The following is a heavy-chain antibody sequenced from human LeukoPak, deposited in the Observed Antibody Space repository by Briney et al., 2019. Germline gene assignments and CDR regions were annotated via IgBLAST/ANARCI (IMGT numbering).Heavy chain of an antibody. D-gene: IGHD3-10*01. Sequence: GESLKISCKGSGYSFTSYWIGWVRQMPGKGLEWMGIIYPGDSDTRYSPSFQGQVTISADKSISTAYLQWSSLKASDTAMYYCARHRGSGSYYNGGGNWFDPWGQGTLVTVSS. CDR3: ARHRGSGSYYNGGGNWFDP. J-gene: IGHJ5*02. CDR1: GYSFTSYW. CDR2: IYPGDSDT. V-gene: IGHV5-51*01.